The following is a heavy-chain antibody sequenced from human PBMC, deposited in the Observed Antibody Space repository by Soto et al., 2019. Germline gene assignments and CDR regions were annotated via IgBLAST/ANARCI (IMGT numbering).Heavy chain of an antibody. CDR1: GFTFSSYD. D-gene: IGHD2-15*01. CDR2: IGTAGDT. Sequence: GGSLRLSCAASGFTFSSYDMHWVRQATGKGLEWVSAIGTAGDTYYPGSVKGRFTISRENAKNSLYLQMNGLRAEDTAGYYCARDTIGRRYCSGGSCYSHPETRHHYYYYYVMDVWGQGTTVTVSS. CDR3: ARDTIGRRYCSGGSCYSHPETRHHYYYYYVMDV. J-gene: IGHJ6*02. V-gene: IGHV3-13*01.